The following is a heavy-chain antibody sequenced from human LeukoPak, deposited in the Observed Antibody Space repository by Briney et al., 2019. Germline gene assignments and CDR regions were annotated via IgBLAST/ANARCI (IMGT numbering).Heavy chain of an antibody. D-gene: IGHD3-10*01. Sequence: GGSLRLSCTASKFTFSHYGMQWVRQAPGKGLEWVAVISSDGGTKIYADSVKGRFTLSRDNSINTLDLQMNSLRAEDTAVYYFAKEFHSRGYGANFDYWGQGTLVTVSS. CDR3: AKEFHSRGYGANFDY. V-gene: IGHV3-30*18. CDR2: ISSDGGTK. CDR1: KFTFSHYG. J-gene: IGHJ4*02.